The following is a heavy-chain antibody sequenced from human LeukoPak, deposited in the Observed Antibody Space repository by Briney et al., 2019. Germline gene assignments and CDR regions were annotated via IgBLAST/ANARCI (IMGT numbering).Heavy chain of an antibody. CDR3: ARDPIVVVPAAKRTNYYYYGMDV. CDR1: GFIVSSVY. J-gene: IGHJ6*02. V-gene: IGHV3-7*03. Sequence: GGSLRLSCAASGFIVSSVYMSWVRQSPGKGLEWVANIRQDGSEKYYVDSVKGRFTISRDNAKNSLYLQMNSLRAEDTAVYYCARDPIVVVPAAKRTNYYYYGMDVWGQGTTVTVSS. CDR2: IRQDGSEK. D-gene: IGHD2-2*01.